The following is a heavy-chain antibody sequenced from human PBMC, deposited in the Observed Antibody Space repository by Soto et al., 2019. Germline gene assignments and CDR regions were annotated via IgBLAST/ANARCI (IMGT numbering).Heavy chain of an antibody. V-gene: IGHV1-69*13. CDR3: ARGLGIVGASYFDY. CDR2: IIPIFGTA. D-gene: IGHD1-26*01. Sequence: SVQVSSQECGGSFSSYASRWVRQAPGQGLEWMGGIIPIFGTANYAQKFQGRVTITADESTSTAYMELSSLRSEDTAVYYCARGLGIVGASYFDYWGQGTLVTVSS. CDR1: GGSFSSYA. J-gene: IGHJ4*02.